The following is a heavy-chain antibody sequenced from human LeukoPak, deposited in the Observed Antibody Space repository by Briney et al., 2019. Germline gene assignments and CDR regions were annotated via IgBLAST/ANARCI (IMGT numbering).Heavy chain of an antibody. V-gene: IGHV3-23*01. CDR3: AKSMRVVVAAIDY. CDR2: ISGSGGST. D-gene: IGHD2-15*01. J-gene: IGHJ4*02. Sequence: PGGSLRLSCVASGFTFSRHGMSWVRQAPGKGLEWVSAISGSGGSTYYADSVKGRFTISRDNSKNTLYLQMNSLRAEDTAVYYCAKSMRVVVAAIDYWGQGTLVTVSS. CDR1: GFTFSRHG.